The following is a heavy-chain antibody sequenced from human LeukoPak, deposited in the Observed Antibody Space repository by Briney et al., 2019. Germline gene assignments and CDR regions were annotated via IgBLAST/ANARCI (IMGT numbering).Heavy chain of an antibody. CDR1: GYTFTGYY. Sequence: ASVKVSCKASGYTFTGYYMHWVRQAPGQGLEWMGWINPNSGGTNYAQKFQGWVTMTRDTSISTAYMELRSLRSDDTAVYYCARDVVGASNWFDPWGQGTLVTVSS. CDR2: INPNSGGT. J-gene: IGHJ5*02. D-gene: IGHD1-26*01. CDR3: ARDVVGASNWFDP. V-gene: IGHV1-2*04.